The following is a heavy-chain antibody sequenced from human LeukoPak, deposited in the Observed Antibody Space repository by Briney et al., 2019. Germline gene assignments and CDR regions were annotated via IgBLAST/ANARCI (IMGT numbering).Heavy chain of an antibody. V-gene: IGHV3-7*01. CDR3: ATSWDY. CDR2: IKQDGSER. J-gene: IGHJ4*02. CDR1: GFIFSKYW. Sequence: GGSLRLSCAASGFIFSKYWMSWVRQAPGKGLEWVANIKQDGSERYYLDSVKGRFTISRDNAKNSLFLHRDSLRAEDTAVYYCATSWDYWGQGTLVTVSS.